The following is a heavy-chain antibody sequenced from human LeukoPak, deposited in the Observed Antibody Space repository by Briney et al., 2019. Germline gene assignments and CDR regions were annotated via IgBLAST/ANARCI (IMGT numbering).Heavy chain of an antibody. J-gene: IGHJ5*02. CDR3: ARSGDTNRNWFDP. CDR1: GFTFSSYV. V-gene: IGHV3-30-3*01. D-gene: IGHD1-14*01. Sequence: GRSLGLSCAASGFTFSSYVMHWVRQPPGKGLEWVAVISYDGSNEHYVDSVKGRFTISRDNSKNTLYVQMNSLRAEDTAVYYCARSGDTNRNWFDPWGQGTLVTVSS. CDR2: ISYDGSNE.